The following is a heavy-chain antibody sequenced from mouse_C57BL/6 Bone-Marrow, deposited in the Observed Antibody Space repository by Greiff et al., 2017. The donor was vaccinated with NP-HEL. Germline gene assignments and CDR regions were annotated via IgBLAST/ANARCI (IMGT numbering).Heavy chain of an antibody. D-gene: IGHD6-1*01. CDR3: ARWAARYFDV. J-gene: IGHJ1*03. V-gene: IGHV1-80*01. CDR2: IYPGDGDT. CDR1: GYAFSSYW. Sequence: QVQLKESGAELVKPGASVKISCKASGYAFSSYWMNWVKQRPGKGLEWIGQIYPGDGDTNYNGKFKGKATLTADKSSSTAYMQLSSLTSEDSAVYFCARWAARYFDVWGTGTTVTVSS.